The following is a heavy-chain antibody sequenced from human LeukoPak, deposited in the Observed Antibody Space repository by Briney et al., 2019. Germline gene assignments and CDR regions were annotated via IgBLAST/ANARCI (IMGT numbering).Heavy chain of an antibody. CDR1: GGSISSSSYY. V-gene: IGHV4-39*07. CDR2: IYYSGST. Sequence: SETLSLTCTVSGGSISSSSYYWGWIRQPPGKGLEWIGSIYYSGSTYYNPSLKSRVTISVDTSKNQFSLKLSSVTAAETAVYHCAREGTYRYGYNEYHSYMDIWGKRTTVTVSS. CDR3: AREGTYRYGYNEYHSYMDI. J-gene: IGHJ6*04. D-gene: IGHD5-18*01.